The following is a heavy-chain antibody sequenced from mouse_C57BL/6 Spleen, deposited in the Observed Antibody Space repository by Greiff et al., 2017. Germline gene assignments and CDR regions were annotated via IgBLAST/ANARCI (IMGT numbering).Heavy chain of an antibody. Sequence: EVKLMESGGDLVKPGGSLKLSCAASGFTFSSYGMSWVRQTPDKRLEWVATISSGGSYTYYPDSVKGRFTISRDNAKNTLYLQMSSLKSEDTAMYYCARRSTTVVDYWGQGTTLTVSS. V-gene: IGHV5-6*02. J-gene: IGHJ2*01. CDR1: GFTFSSYG. CDR2: ISSGGSYT. CDR3: ARRSTTVVDY. D-gene: IGHD1-1*01.